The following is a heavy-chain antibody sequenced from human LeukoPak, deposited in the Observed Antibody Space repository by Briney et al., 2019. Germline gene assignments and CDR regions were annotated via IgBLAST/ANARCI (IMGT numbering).Heavy chain of an antibody. CDR3: ARVSEYYDFWSGYSTLDY. CDR1: GLTFSSYW. V-gene: IGHV3-7*01. Sequence: GGSLRLSCAASGLTFSSYWMSWVRQAPGKGLEWVANIKQDGSEKYYVDSVKGRFTISRDNAKNSLYLQMNSLRAEDTAVYYCARVSEYYDFWSGYSTLDYWGQGTLVTVSS. J-gene: IGHJ4*02. CDR2: IKQDGSEK. D-gene: IGHD3-3*01.